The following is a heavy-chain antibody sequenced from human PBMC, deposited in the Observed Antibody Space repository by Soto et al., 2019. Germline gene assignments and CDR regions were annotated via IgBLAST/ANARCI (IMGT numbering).Heavy chain of an antibody. D-gene: IGHD1-1*01. V-gene: IGHV1-8*02. CDR1: GGTFSSYS. J-gene: IGHJ6*02. Sequence: ASVKVSCKASGGTFSSYSFSWVRQATGQGLEWMGWMSPNSGATGYAQKFQGKFTMTRDTSISTAYMELSNLRSEDTAIYYCARGVDAGVDVWGQGTTVTVSS. CDR2: MSPNSGAT. CDR3: ARGVDAGVDV.